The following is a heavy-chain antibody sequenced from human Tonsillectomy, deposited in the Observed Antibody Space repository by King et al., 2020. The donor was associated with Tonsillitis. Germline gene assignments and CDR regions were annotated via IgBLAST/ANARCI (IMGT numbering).Heavy chain of an antibody. D-gene: IGHD4/OR15-4a*01. CDR3: ASHPLRGLTIYPPDTFDI. Sequence: QLQESGPGLMKPSETLSLTCSVSGGSISSSSYYWGWIRQPPGKGLEWIGSIYYSGRTYYNPSLKSPVTISVHTSKNQFSLQLRSVTAADTAVYYCASHPLRGLTIYPPDTFDIWGQGTMVTVSS. CDR1: GGSISSSSYY. J-gene: IGHJ3*02. V-gene: IGHV4-39*01. CDR2: IYYSGRT.